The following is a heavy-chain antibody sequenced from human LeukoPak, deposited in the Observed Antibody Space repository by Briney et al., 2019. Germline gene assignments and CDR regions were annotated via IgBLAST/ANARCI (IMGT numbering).Heavy chain of an antibody. J-gene: IGHJ4*02. CDR1: GGSISSGGYY. CDR3: ARSGTVTTGNY. V-gene: IGHV4-31*03. D-gene: IGHD4-17*01. CDR2: MCCRGTT. Sequence: SETLSLTCTVSGGSISSGGYYWSWIRQHPGKGLERIGCMCCRGTTYHHPSLTSRVAISVDTSKNQFSLKLSSVTAADTAVYYCARSGTVTTGNYWGQGTLVTVSS.